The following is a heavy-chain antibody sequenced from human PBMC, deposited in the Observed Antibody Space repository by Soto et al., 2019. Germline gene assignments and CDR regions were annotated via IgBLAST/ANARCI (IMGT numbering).Heavy chain of an antibody. CDR1: GFTFSNAW. CDR3: TTDPLRDCSGGSCYEWYYFDY. V-gene: IGHV3-15*01. CDR2: IKSKTDGGTT. Sequence: GGSLRLSCAASGFTFSNAWMSWVRQAPGKGLEWVGRIKSKTDGGTTEYAARGKGRFTISRDDSKSTLYLQMNSLKTEDTAVYYCTTDPLRDCSGGSCYEWYYFDYWGQGTLVTVSS. J-gene: IGHJ4*02. D-gene: IGHD2-15*01.